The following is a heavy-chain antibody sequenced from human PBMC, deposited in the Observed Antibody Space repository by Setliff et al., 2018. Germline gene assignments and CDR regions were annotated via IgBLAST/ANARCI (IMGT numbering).Heavy chain of an antibody. CDR1: GSSISNDYY. CDR3: ARASYG. CDR2: ISHSGST. Sequence: PSETLSLTCGVSGSSISNDYYWGWIRQPPGRGLEWIGIISHSGSTDYNPSLKSRVTISLDKSRNQFSLHLNSVTASDTAVYYCARASYGWGKGSLVTVSS. D-gene: IGHD3-10*01. V-gene: IGHV4-38-2*01. J-gene: IGHJ4*02.